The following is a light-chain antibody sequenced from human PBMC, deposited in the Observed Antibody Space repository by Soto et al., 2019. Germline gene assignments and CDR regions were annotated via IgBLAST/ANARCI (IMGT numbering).Light chain of an antibody. CDR2: NVS. Sequence: DVVLTQSPLSLPVTLGQPASISCRSSQGLIYSDGNTYLNWFQQRPGQYPRGLIYNVSNRDSGVPDRFSGRGSGTDFTLKISRVEAADIGIYYCMQNTHWPRKFGQGTKGEIK. J-gene: IGKJ1*01. V-gene: IGKV2-30*01. CDR3: MQNTHWPRK. CDR1: QGLIYSDGNTY.